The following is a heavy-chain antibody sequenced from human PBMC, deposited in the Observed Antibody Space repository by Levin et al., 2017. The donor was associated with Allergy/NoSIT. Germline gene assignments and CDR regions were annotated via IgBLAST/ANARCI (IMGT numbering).Heavy chain of an antibody. J-gene: IGHJ4*02. CDR1: GFTFGDYA. CDR3: TRGPVNFDY. V-gene: IGHV3-49*03. CDR2: IRGKIYGGTT. Sequence: SCTASGFTFGDYAMSWFRQAPGKGLEWVGFIRGKIYGGTTEYAASVKGRFTISRDDSKGIASLQMNSLKTEDTAVYYCTRGPVNFDYWGQGILVTVSS. D-gene: IGHD4-17*01.